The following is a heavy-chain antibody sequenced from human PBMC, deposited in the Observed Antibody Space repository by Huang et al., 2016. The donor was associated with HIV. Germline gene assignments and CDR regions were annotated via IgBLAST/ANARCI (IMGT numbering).Heavy chain of an antibody. CDR2: SIPIFGTA. CDR3: ARQLYDNTGYLMGARLHD. D-gene: IGHD3-22*01. V-gene: IGHV1-69*13. CDR1: GGTFSNYA. J-gene: IGHJ4*02. Sequence: QVQLVQSGAEVKKVGSSVKVSCKASGGTFSNYAISWVRLAPGHGLEWMGGSIPIFGTANFAQKCQGRVTITADGSTSTAYLELSSLRYEDTAVYFCARQLYDNTGYLMGARLHDWGQGTLVTVSS.